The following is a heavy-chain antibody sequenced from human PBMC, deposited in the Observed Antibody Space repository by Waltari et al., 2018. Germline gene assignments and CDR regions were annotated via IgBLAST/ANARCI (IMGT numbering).Heavy chain of an antibody. CDR1: GGSISGFY. Sequence: QVQLQESGPSLLTPSETLSLICTVSGGSISGFYWSWVRQPPGKVLDWIGYIYYTGSTNFNPSLKSRVTMSVDTSKNQFSRKLSSVTAADTAFYYCARGGGGDWEWFDPWGQGTLVTVSS. CDR3: ARGGGGDWEWFDP. D-gene: IGHD2-21*02. CDR2: IYYTGST. J-gene: IGHJ5*02. V-gene: IGHV4-59*01.